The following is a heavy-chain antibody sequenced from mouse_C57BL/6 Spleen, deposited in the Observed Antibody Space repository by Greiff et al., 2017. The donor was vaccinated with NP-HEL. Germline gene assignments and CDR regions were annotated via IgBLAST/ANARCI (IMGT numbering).Heavy chain of an antibody. CDR1: GYTFTSYW. V-gene: IGHV1-50*01. J-gene: IGHJ2*01. CDR2: IDPSDSYT. Sequence: QVQLQQPGAELVKPGASVKLSCKASGYTFTSYWMQWVKQRPGQGLEWIGEIDPSDSYTNYNQKFKGKATLTVDTSSSPAYMQLSSLTSEDSAVYYCASSEPSYYFDYWGQGTTLTVSS. CDR3: ASSEPSYYFDY.